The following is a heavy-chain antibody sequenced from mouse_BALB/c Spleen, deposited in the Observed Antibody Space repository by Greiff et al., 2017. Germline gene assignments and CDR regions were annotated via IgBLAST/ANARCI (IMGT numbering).Heavy chain of an antibody. Sequence: EVKLMESGGGLVKPGGSLKLSCAASGFTFSSYAMSWVRQTPEKRLEWVATISSGGSYTYYPDSVKGRFTISRDNAKNTLYLQMSSLRSEDTAMYYCARQGHITTVPFDYWGQGTTLTVSS. D-gene: IGHD1-1*01. V-gene: IGHV5-9-3*01. J-gene: IGHJ2*01. CDR1: GFTFSSYA. CDR3: ARQGHITTVPFDY. CDR2: ISSGGSYT.